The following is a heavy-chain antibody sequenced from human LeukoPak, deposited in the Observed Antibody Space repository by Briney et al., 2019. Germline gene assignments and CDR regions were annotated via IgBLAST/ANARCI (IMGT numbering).Heavy chain of an antibody. D-gene: IGHD3-22*01. CDR1: GFTFSNAW. V-gene: IGHV3-NL1*01. J-gene: IGHJ4*02. Sequence: GGSLRLSCAASGFTFSNAWMNWVRQAPGKGLEWVSGINWNGGSTGYADSVKGRFTVSRDDSKSTLYLQMNSLRADDTAVYYCAKDGSSYYYIYYWGQGTLVTVSS. CDR3: AKDGSSYYYIYY. CDR2: INWNGGST.